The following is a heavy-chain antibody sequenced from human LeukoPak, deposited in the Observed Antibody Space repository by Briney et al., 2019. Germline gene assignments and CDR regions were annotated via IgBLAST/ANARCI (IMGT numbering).Heavy chain of an antibody. CDR3: ARVLGFRPDTLKGSDY. J-gene: IGHJ4*02. Sequence: GASVKVSCKASGYTFTNYGISWVRQAPGQGLEWVGWISAYNRKTNCAQKLQGGVTMTTDASTTTAYMELRSLRSDDTAVYYCARVLGFRPDTLKGSDYWGQGTLVTVSS. CDR2: ISAYNRKT. CDR1: GYTFTNYG. V-gene: IGHV1-18*01.